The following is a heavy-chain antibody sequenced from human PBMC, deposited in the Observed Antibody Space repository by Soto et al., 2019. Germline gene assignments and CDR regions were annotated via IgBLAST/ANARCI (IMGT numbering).Heavy chain of an antibody. J-gene: IGHJ4*02. CDR1: GFSFVNYA. CDR3: AKATTNGGWFNPFDS. D-gene: IGHD6-19*01. V-gene: IGHV3-23*01. Sequence: AVGSLRLSCAASGFSFVNYAMNWVRQAPGKGLEWVSGLSGSGTSTYYADSVKGRFTISRDNSRDTLFLQMNSLTADDTAVYYCAKATTNGGWFNPFDSWGQGALVTVS. CDR2: LSGSGTST.